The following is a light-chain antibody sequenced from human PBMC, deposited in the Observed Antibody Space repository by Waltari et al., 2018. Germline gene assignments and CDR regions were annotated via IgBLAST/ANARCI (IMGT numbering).Light chain of an antibody. V-gene: IGLV1-40*01. J-gene: IGLJ2*01. CDR3: QSFDNMLSGGVV. CDR1: TSNIGAGHD. CDR2: GNN. Sequence: QSVLTQPPSVSGTPGQRVTISCSGSTSNIGAGHDVHWYQHLPGTAPKPPIDGNNNRPSGVPDRVSGSKSGTSASLAITGLQADDEADYFCQSFDNMLSGGVVFGGGTKLAVL.